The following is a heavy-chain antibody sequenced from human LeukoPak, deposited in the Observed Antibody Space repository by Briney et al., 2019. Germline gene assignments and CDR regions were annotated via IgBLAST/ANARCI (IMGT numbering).Heavy chain of an antibody. CDR3: ASTLPGVATIGENS. J-gene: IGHJ4*02. V-gene: IGHV1-46*01. D-gene: IGHD2-21*01. CDR2: INPSAGST. Sequence: ASVKVSCKASGYTFTGYYIHWVRQAPGQGLEWMGIINPSAGSTTSAQKFQGRGTLTRDTSTSSVFMELNNLESEDTAVYYCASTLPGVATIGENSWGQGTLVTVSS. CDR1: GYTFTGYY.